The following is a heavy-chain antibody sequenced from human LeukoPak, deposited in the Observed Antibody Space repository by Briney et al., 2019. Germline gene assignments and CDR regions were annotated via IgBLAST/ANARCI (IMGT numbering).Heavy chain of an antibody. CDR2: ISSSGSTI. CDR1: GFTFSDYY. D-gene: IGHD6-19*01. CDR3: ARDSSGWPMGIYGMDV. Sequence: NSGGSLRLSCAASGFTFSDYYMSWIRQAPGKGLEWVSYISSSGSTIYYADSVKGRFTISRDNAKNSLYLQMNSLRAEDTAVYYCARDSSGWPMGIYGMDVWGQGTTVTVSS. J-gene: IGHJ6*02. V-gene: IGHV3-11*01.